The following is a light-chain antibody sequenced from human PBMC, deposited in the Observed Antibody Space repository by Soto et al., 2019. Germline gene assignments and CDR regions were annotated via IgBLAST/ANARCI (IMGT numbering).Light chain of an antibody. CDR1: QSVSSN. CDR2: GAS. J-gene: IGKJ4*01. V-gene: IGKV3-15*01. CDR3: QQYNSYFPIT. Sequence: EIVMTQSPATLSVSPGERATLSCRASQSVSSNLAWYQQKPGQAPRLLIYGASTRATGIPARFSGSGSGTEFTLTISSLQSEDFAVYYCQQYNSYFPITFGGGTKVEIK.